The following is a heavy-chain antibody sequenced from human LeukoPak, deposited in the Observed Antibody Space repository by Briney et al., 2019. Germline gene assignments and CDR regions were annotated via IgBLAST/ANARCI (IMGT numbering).Heavy chain of an antibody. CDR2: INTDGADT. CDR3: ATKQWLAAPPDF. V-gene: IGHV3-74*01. J-gene: IGHJ6*01. D-gene: IGHD6-19*01. CDR1: GFTFSKYW. Sequence: PGGSLSFTCAASGFTFSKYWMPWVRQAPGKGLESVSRINTDGADTTYADSVKGRFTASRDNADNTMFLQMNSVRDEDTAVYYCATKQWLAAPPDFSGQRTQVTVSS.